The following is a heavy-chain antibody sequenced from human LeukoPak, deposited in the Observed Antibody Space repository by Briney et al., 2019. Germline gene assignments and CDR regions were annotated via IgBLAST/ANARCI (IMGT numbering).Heavy chain of an antibody. CDR3: TTGPFDYYGSASYLANGMDV. CDR1: GFTFSNAW. CDR2: IKSKTDGGTT. J-gene: IGHJ6*02. V-gene: IGHV3-15*01. D-gene: IGHD3-10*01. Sequence: GSLRLSCAASGFTFSNAWMSWVRQAPGKGLEWVGRIKSKTDGGTTDYTAPVKGRFTMSRDDSKNTLYLQMNSLKTEDTAVYYCTTGPFDYYGSASYLANGMDVWGRGTTVTVSS.